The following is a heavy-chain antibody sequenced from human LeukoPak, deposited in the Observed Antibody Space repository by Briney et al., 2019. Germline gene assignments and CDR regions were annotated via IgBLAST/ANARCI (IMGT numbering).Heavy chain of an antibody. J-gene: IGHJ4*02. Sequence: PSETLSLTCGVSGGSIDITNYWSWVRPAPGKGLEWIGEISHSGTTNYNPSLRSRVTMFLDRANNQFSLSLTSVTAADSAVYYCTRENRPFCPFAYWGQGVLVTVSS. D-gene: IGHD2/OR15-2a*01. CDR2: ISHSGTT. V-gene: IGHV4-4*02. CDR3: TRENRPFCPFAY. CDR1: GGSIDITNY.